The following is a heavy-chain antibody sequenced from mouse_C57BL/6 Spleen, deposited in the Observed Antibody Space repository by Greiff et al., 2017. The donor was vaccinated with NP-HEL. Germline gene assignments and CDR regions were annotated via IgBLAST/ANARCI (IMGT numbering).Heavy chain of an antibody. V-gene: IGHV5-17*01. J-gene: IGHJ2*01. Sequence: EVKLVESGGGLVKPGGSLKLSCAASGFTFSDYGMHWVRQAPEKGLEWVAYISSGSSTIYYADTVKGRFTISRDNAKNTLFLQMTSLRSEDTAMYYCARPDYYGSSYSEYYFDYWGQGTTLTVSS. D-gene: IGHD1-1*01. CDR3: ARPDYYGSSYSEYYFDY. CDR1: GFTFSDYG. CDR2: ISSGSSTI.